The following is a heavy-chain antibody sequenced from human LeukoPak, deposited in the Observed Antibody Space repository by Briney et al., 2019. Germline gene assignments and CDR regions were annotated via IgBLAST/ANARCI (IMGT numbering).Heavy chain of an antibody. CDR1: GGSFSGYY. Sequence: SETLSLTCAVYGGSFSGYYWSWIRQPPGKGLEWIGYIYYSGSTNYNPSLKSRVTISVDTSKNQFSLKLSSVTAADTAVYYCARERWDLDSWGQGTLVTVSS. V-gene: IGHV4-59*01. CDR3: ARERWDLDS. J-gene: IGHJ4*02. CDR2: IYYSGST. D-gene: IGHD1-26*01.